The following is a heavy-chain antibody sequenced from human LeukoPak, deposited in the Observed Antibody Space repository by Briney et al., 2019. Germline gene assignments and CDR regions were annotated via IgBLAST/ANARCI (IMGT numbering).Heavy chain of an antibody. V-gene: IGHV3-30*04. CDR2: ISYDGSNK. CDR1: GSTFSTYA. D-gene: IGHD3-9*01. CDR3: AGRYYDILTGGREGFDY. Sequence: GGSLRLSCAASGSTFSTYAMHWVRQAPGKGLEWVAVISYDGSNKHYADSVKGRFIISRDNSKNTLSLQMNSLRAEDTAVYYCAGRYYDILTGGREGFDYWGRGTLVTVSS. J-gene: IGHJ4*02.